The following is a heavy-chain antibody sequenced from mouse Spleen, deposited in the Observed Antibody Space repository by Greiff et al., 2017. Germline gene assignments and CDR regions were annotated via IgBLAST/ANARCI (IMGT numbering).Heavy chain of an antibody. J-gene: IGHJ1*03. D-gene: IGHD2-4*01. Sequence: VQLKQSGPELVKPGASVKMSCKASGYTFTDYNMHWVKQSHGKSLEWIGYINPNNGGTSYNQKFKGKATLTVNKSSSTAYMELRSLTSEDSAVYYCAKGLRQSYWYFDVWGTGTTVTVSS. V-gene: IGHV1-22*01. CDR3: AKGLRQSYWYFDV. CDR1: GYTFTDYN. CDR2: INPNNGGT.